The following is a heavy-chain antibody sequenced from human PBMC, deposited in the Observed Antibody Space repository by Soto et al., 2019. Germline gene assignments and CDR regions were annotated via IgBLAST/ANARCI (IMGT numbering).Heavy chain of an antibody. CDR1: GGSISYYY. CDR3: ARGSPPSKYGLDV. V-gene: IGHV4-59*01. J-gene: IGHJ6*02. CDR2: IFYSGST. Sequence: PSETLSLTCTVSGGSISYYYWNWIRQSPGKGLEWIGYIFYSGSTHYNPSLKSRVTISIDTSKNQFSLRLTSVTAADTAVHFCARGSPPSKYGLDVWGQGTTVTVSS. D-gene: IGHD6-13*01.